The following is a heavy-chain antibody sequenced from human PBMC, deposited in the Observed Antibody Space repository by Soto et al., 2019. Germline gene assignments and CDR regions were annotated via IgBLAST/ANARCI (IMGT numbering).Heavy chain of an antibody. CDR2: IYHSGST. J-gene: IGHJ4*02. Sequence: SETLSLTCAVSGVSISSGGYSWSWIRQPPGKGLEWIGYIYHSGSTYYNPSLKSRVTISVDRSKNQFSLKLSSVTAADTAVYYCARVPLYWGQGTLVTVS. CDR3: ARVPLY. CDR1: GVSISSGGYS. V-gene: IGHV4-30-2*01.